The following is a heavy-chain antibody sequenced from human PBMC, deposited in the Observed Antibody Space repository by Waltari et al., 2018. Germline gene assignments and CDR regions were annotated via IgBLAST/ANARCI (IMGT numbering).Heavy chain of an antibody. D-gene: IGHD1-26*01. CDR2: INTRKCGT. Sequence: QVQLVQSGAEVKKPGASVKVSCKTSGYPFTSYYMHWVRQAPGQGLEWMGWINTRKCGTNYAQKYQGRVTMTRDTSISTAYMELSRLISNDTAVYYCARTYQSGSYSDYWGQGTPVTVSS. V-gene: IGHV1-2*02. J-gene: IGHJ4*02. CDR3: ARTYQSGSYSDY. CDR1: GYPFTSYY.